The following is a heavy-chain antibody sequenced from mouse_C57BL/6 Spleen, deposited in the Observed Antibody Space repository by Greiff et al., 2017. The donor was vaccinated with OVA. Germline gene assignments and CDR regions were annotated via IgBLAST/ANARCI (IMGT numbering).Heavy chain of an antibody. Sequence: VKLMESGAELARPGASVKLSCKASGYTFTSYGISWVKQRTGQGLEWIGEIYPRSGNTYYNEKFKGKATLTADKSSSTAYMELRSLTSEDSAVYFCARTGDYDYEGYWGQGTTLTVSS. J-gene: IGHJ2*01. V-gene: IGHV1-81*01. CDR1: GYTFTSYG. CDR2: IYPRSGNT. D-gene: IGHD2-4*01. CDR3: ARTGDYDYEGY.